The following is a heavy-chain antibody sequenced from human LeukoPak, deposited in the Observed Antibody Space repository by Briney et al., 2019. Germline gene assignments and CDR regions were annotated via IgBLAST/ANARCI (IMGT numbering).Heavy chain of an antibody. D-gene: IGHD6-19*01. CDR3: AIHEFKPRIAVARLDC. V-gene: IGHV3-30*04. CDR2: ISYDGSNK. CDR1: GFTFSSYA. Sequence: GGSLRLSCAASGFTFSSYAMHWGRQAPREGLEGVAVISYDGSNKYYEHSVKGRFTISRDNSKNPLYLQLNSLRAEDTAVYYCAIHEFKPRIAVARLDCCGQGTLVTASS. J-gene: IGHJ4*02.